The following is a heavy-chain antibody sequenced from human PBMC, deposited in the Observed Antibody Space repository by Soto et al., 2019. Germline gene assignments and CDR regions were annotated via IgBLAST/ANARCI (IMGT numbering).Heavy chain of an antibody. D-gene: IGHD6-19*01. J-gene: IGHJ4*02. CDR2: IYPGDFDT. CDR3: ARGYNSGRSSCFFDS. Sequence: GESLKISCKGSGYRFTSYWIGWVRQLPGKGLEFMGIIYPGDFDTRYNPSFQGQVTISVDTSISTAYLQWSSLKAPDTAKYYCARGYNSGRSSCFFDSWGQGTLVTVSS. V-gene: IGHV5-51*01. CDR1: GYRFTSYW.